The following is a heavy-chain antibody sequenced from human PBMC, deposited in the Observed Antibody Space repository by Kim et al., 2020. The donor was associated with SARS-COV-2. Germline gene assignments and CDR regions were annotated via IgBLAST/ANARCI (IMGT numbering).Heavy chain of an antibody. Sequence: GGSLRLSCEGSGFTFRNHGIHWVRQAPGKGLEWVAIMSYDGSSKYYADSVKGRFTMSRDNSKNTMFLQMNSLTTADTAVYYCARHRLRYWSHPPHHGLDVWGRGTTVTVS. V-gene: IGHV3-30*03. J-gene: IGHJ6*02. CDR2: MSYDGSSK. CDR1: GFTFRNHG. CDR3: ARHRLRYWSHPPHHGLDV. D-gene: IGHD1-1*01.